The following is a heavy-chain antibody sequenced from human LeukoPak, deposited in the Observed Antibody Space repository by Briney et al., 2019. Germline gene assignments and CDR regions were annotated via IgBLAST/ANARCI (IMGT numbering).Heavy chain of an antibody. CDR2: IVHSGNT. CDR1: GGFFSGYY. CDR3: ARFGSSTWYKGAFET. J-gene: IGHJ3*02. D-gene: IGHD6-13*01. Sequence: TSETLSLTCAVYGGFFSGYYWSGIRQPPGKGLEWVGEIVHSGNTKYNPSLKSRVTISVDTSKNQFSLNLTSVTAADTAVYYCARFGSSTWYKGAFETWGQGTMVTVAS. V-gene: IGHV4-34*12.